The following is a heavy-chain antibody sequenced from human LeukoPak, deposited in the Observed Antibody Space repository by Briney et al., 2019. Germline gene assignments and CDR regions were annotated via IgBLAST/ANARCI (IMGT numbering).Heavy chain of an antibody. Sequence: PSQTLSLTCTVSGGSISSGGYYWSWIRQHPGKGLEWIGYIYYSGSTHYNPSLKSRVTISVDTSKNQFSLKLSSVTAADTAVYYCAREPLNYDILTGYWLGAFDIWGQGTTVTVSS. J-gene: IGHJ3*02. V-gene: IGHV4-31*03. CDR3: AREPLNYDILTGYWLGAFDI. D-gene: IGHD3-9*01. CDR1: GGSISSGGYY. CDR2: IYYSGST.